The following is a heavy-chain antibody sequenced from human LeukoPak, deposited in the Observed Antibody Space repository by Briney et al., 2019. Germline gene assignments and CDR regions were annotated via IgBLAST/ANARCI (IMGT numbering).Heavy chain of an antibody. CDR2: IGASGGST. V-gene: IGHV3-23*01. CDR1: GFTFSSYA. CDR3: AKAEGYDILTGLDY. J-gene: IGHJ4*02. Sequence: GGSLRLSCATSGFTFSSYAMSWVRQAPGKGLEWVSGIGASGGSTYYVDSVKGRFTISRDNSKNTLYLQMNSLRTEDTAVYYCAKAEGYDILTGLDYWGQGTLVTVSS. D-gene: IGHD3-9*01.